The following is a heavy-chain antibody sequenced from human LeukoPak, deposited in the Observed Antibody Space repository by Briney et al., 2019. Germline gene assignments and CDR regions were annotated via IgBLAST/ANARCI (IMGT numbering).Heavy chain of an antibody. CDR1: GYTFTTYD. CDR2: MKPNSGNT. CDR3: ATELRWKDH. D-gene: IGHD4-23*01. V-gene: IGHV1-8*01. Sequence: ASVKVSCKASGYTFTTYDINWVRQATGQGLEWMGYMKPNSGNTGYAQKFQGRVTMTRDTSISTAYMELSSLTSEDTAVYYCATELRWKDHWGQGTLVTVSS. J-gene: IGHJ4*02.